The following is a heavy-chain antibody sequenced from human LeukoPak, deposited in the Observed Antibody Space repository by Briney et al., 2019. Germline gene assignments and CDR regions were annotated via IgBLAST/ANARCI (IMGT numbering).Heavy chain of an antibody. CDR2: ISYDGTDK. D-gene: IGHD3-9*01. V-gene: IGHV3-30*03. Sequence: GGSLRLSCAASGFTFNTFGMHWVRQAPGKGLEWVAVISYDGTDKYYADSLKGRFTISRDNSKNTLYLQMNSLRAEDTAVYYCARDSNYDILTGYSYYFDYWGQGTLVTVSS. CDR3: ARDSNYDILTGYSYYFDY. CDR1: GFTFNTFG. J-gene: IGHJ4*02.